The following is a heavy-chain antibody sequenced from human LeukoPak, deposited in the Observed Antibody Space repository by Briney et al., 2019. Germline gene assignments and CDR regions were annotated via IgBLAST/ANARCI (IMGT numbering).Heavy chain of an antibody. CDR1: GFTFRNYW. D-gene: IGHD1-26*01. J-gene: IGHJ4*02. V-gene: IGHV3-7*05. CDR2: IKQDGSEK. CDR3: ARGESGSYYD. Sequence: QPGGSLRLSCAASGFTFRNYWMNWVRQAPGKGLEWGANIKQDGSEKYYVDSVKGRFTISRDNAENSLDLQMNSLRADDTAVYYCARGESGSYYDWGQGILVTVSS.